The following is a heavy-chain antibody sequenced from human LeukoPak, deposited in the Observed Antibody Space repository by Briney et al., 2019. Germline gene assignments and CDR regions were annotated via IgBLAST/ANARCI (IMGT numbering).Heavy chain of an antibody. Sequence: ASVKVSCKASGYSFTNYGISWVRQAPGQGLEWMGRISAYNGYTNFAQKFQGRVTMTTDTSTSTAYMELRSLRSDDTAVYYCARGFPPRRNYDSSGYYSYYFDHWGQGTLVTVSS. V-gene: IGHV1-18*01. CDR3: ARGFPPRRNYDSSGYYSYYFDH. CDR1: GYSFTNYG. CDR2: ISAYNGYT. D-gene: IGHD3-22*01. J-gene: IGHJ4*02.